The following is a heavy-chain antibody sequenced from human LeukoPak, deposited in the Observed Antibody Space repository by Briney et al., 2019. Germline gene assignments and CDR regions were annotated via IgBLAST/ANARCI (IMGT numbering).Heavy chain of an antibody. J-gene: IGHJ4*02. V-gene: IGHV3-30-3*01. CDR3: ARAKDGTNILDY. D-gene: IGHD5-24*01. CDR2: ISYNGVNK. Sequence: GGSLRLSCAASGFTFSDYAMHWVRQAPGKGLEWVTLISYNGVNKYYADSVKGRFTISRDNSKNTLHLQMDSLRAEDTAVYYCARAKDGTNILDYWGQGTLVTVSS. CDR1: GFTFSDYA.